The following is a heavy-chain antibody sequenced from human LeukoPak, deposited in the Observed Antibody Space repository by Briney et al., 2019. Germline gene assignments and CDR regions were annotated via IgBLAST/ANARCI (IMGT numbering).Heavy chain of an antibody. D-gene: IGHD4-23*01. V-gene: IGHV3-21*01. Sequence: PGGSLRLSCAASGFIFSTYSMNWVRQAPGKGLEWVSSISSRSSYMHYADSLKGRFTISRDNAKNSLFLQMNSLRAEDTAVYYCARDINRWEIPRGGGFDSWCRGALVTVSS. CDR1: GFIFSTYS. CDR2: ISSRSSYM. J-gene: IGHJ4*02. CDR3: ARDINRWEIPRGGGFDS.